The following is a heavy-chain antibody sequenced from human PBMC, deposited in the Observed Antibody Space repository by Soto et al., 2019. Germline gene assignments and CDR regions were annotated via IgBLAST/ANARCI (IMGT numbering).Heavy chain of an antibody. CDR3: ARDYYDSSGYYSNNWFDP. Sequence: SETLSLTCSVSGGSISPYYWSWIRQPPGKGLEWIGYIYYSGSTSYNPSLRSRVTISVDTSKNQFSLKLSSVTAADTAVYYCARDYYDSSGYYSNNWFDPWGQGTLVTVSS. J-gene: IGHJ5*02. CDR2: IYYSGST. D-gene: IGHD3-22*01. CDR1: GGSISPYY. V-gene: IGHV4-59*08.